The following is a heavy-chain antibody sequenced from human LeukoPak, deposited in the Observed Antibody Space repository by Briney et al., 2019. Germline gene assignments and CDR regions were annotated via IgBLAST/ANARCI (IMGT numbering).Heavy chain of an antibody. V-gene: IGHV3-21*01. CDR3: ARSFCTSASCSKGYYYYVMDA. D-gene: IGHD2-2*01. Sequence: PGGSLRLSCAASGFTFSRYAMNWVRQAPGKGLEWVSYISTGGDYKFYADSLKGRFTVSRDNAKNSLFLQMDSLRAEDTAVYYCARSFCTSASCSKGYYYYVMDAWGQGTTVTVSS. J-gene: IGHJ6*02. CDR1: GFTFSRYA. CDR2: ISTGGDYK.